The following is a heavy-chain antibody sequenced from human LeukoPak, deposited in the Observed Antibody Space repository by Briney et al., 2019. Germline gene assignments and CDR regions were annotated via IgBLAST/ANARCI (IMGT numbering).Heavy chain of an antibody. J-gene: IGHJ4*02. CDR2: IYPGDSDT. Sequence: PGASLKISCKGSGYSFTSSWIGWVRQMPGKGLEWMGIIYPGDSDTRYSPSFQAQVTISADKSISTAYLQWSSLKASDTAMYYCALSIAVAGTGDYWGQGTLVTVSS. CDR3: ALSIAVAGTGDY. V-gene: IGHV5-51*01. D-gene: IGHD6-19*01. CDR1: GYSFTSSW.